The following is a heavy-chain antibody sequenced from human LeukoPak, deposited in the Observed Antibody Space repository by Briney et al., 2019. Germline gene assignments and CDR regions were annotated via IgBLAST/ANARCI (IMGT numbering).Heavy chain of an antibody. Sequence: SQTLSLTCTVSGGSISSGGYYWSWIRQHPGKGLEWIGYIYYSGSTYYNPSLKSRVTISVDASKNQFSLKLSSVTAADTAVYYCARVVVVAASANKYYNWFDPWGQGTLVTVSS. CDR3: ARVVVVAASANKYYNWFDP. D-gene: IGHD2-15*01. CDR2: IYYSGST. J-gene: IGHJ5*02. CDR1: GGSISSGGYY. V-gene: IGHV4-31*03.